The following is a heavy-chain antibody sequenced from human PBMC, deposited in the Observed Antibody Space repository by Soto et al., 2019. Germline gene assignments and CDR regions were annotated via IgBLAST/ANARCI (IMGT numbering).Heavy chain of an antibody. CDR1: GYSFTSYW. Sequence: GESLKISCKGSGYSFTSYWISWVRQMPGKGLEWMGRIDPSDSYTNYSPSFQGHVTISADKSISTAYLQWSSLKASDTAMYYCARHMIAVEKLCWFDPWGQGXLVTVSS. D-gene: IGHD3-22*01. CDR2: IDPSDSYT. V-gene: IGHV5-10-1*01. J-gene: IGHJ5*02. CDR3: ARHMIAVEKLCWFDP.